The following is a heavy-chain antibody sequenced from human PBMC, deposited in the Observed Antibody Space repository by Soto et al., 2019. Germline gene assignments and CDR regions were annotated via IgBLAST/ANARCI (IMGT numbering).Heavy chain of an antibody. CDR2: IWYDGSNK. CDR1: GFTFSSYG. Sequence: GGSLRLSCAASGFTFSSYGMHWVRQAPGKGLEWVAVIWYDGSNKYYADSVKGRFTISRDNSKNTLYLQMNSLRAEDTAVYYCAREALTDCSGGSCYPNYYYYGMDVWGQGTTVTVSS. J-gene: IGHJ6*02. D-gene: IGHD2-15*01. V-gene: IGHV3-33*01. CDR3: AREALTDCSGGSCYPNYYYYGMDV.